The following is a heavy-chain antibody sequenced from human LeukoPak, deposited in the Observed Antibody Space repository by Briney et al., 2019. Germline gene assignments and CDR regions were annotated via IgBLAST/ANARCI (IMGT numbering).Heavy chain of an antibody. V-gene: IGHV3-11*01. J-gene: IGHJ4*02. Sequence: GGSLRLSCIGSGFNFRDYYMSWIRLTPGRGLEWVSYISNTASSIYYRDSVKGRFVMSRDNANNVTYLQMSNLTVDDTALYYCARRRRSFDFWGQGTLVTVSS. CDR2: ISNTASSI. CDR3: ARRRRSFDF. CDR1: GFNFRDYY.